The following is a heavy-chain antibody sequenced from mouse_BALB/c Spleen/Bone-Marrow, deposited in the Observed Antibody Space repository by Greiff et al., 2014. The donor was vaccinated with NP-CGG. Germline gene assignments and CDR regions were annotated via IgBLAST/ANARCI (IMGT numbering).Heavy chain of an antibody. V-gene: IGHV1-15*01. CDR2: IDPETGGT. J-gene: IGHJ2*01. D-gene: IGHD1-1*01. CDR1: GYKFNDYE. Sequence: QVQLQQPEAELVRPGASVTLSCKASGYKFNDYEMHWVKQTPVHGLEWIGAIDPETGGTAYNQKFKGKATLTADKSSSTAYMELRSLTSVDFAGYYCTRGGNFISTVVVYFDYWGQGTTLTVSS. CDR3: TRGGNFISTVVVYFDY.